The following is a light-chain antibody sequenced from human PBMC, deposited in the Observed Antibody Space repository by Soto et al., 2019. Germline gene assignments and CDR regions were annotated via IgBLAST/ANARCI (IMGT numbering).Light chain of an antibody. CDR3: QQSYSTPPRT. CDR1: QSISSY. J-gene: IGKJ1*01. Sequence: DIQMTQSPSSLSASVGDRVTITCRASQSISSYLNWYQQKPGKAPNLLIYAASSLQSGVPSRFSGRGSGTAVTLTISSLQPEDFATYYCQQSYSTPPRTFGQGTKVEIK. CDR2: AAS. V-gene: IGKV1-39*01.